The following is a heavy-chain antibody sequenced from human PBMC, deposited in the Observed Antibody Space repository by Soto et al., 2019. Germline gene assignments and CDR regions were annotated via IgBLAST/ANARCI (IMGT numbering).Heavy chain of an antibody. Sequence: SETLSVTCAVDGGYFTGYYWTWISQTTGKGLEWIGEINYSGSTYYNPSLKSRVTISVDRSKNQFSLKLSSVTAADTAVYYCARSQTTVTSYDYWGQGTLVTVSS. D-gene: IGHD4-17*01. CDR2: INYSGST. CDR1: GGYFTGYY. CDR3: ARSQTTVTSYDY. J-gene: IGHJ4*02. V-gene: IGHV4-34*01.